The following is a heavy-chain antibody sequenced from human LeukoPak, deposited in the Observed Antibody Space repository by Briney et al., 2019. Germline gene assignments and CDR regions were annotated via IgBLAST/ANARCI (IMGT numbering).Heavy chain of an antibody. J-gene: IGHJ4*02. CDR2: INPNSGGT. V-gene: IGHV1-2*02. D-gene: IGHD3-10*01. CDR3: ARVTVRGVYFDY. Sequence: ASVKVSCKASGYIFTGYYMHWVRQAPGQGLEWMGWINPNSGGTNYAQKFQGRVTMTRDTSISTAYMELSRLRSDDTAVYYCARVTVRGVYFDYWGQGTLVTVSS. CDR1: GYIFTGYY.